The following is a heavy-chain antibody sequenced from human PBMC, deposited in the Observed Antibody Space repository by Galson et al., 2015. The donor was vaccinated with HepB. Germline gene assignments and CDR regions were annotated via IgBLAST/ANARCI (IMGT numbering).Heavy chain of an antibody. CDR2: ISWNSGSI. CDR3: AKDSEPLLWSRTKQNDNWFDP. V-gene: IGHV3-9*01. D-gene: IGHD3-10*01. J-gene: IGHJ5*02. Sequence: SLRLSCAASGFTFDDYAMHWVRQAPGKGLEWVSGISWNSGSIGYADSVKGRFTISRDNAKNSLYLQMNSLRAEDTALYYCAKDSEPLLWSRTKQNDNWFDPWGQGTLVTVSS. CDR1: GFTFDDYA.